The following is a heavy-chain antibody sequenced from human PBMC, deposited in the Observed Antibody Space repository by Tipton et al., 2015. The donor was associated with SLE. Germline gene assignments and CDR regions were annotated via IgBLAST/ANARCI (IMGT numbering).Heavy chain of an antibody. Sequence: TLSLTCAVYGGSFSDYYWSWIRQPPGKGLEWIGEINHSGSTNYNPSLKSRVTISVDTSKNQFSLKLSSVTAADTAVYYCAGVGVVTPFDYWGQGTLVTVSS. D-gene: IGHD4-23*01. CDR2: INHSGST. CDR3: AGVGVVTPFDY. CDR1: GGSFSDYY. V-gene: IGHV4-34*01. J-gene: IGHJ4*02.